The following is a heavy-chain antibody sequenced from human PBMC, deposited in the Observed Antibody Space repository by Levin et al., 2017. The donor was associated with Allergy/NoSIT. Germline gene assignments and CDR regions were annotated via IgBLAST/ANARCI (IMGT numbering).Heavy chain of an antibody. CDR3: AKSGRATASEYYYCDY. D-gene: IGHD6-6*01. Sequence: GGSLRLSCAASGFTFSNSWMSWVRQAPGKGLEWVANIKEDGSQKYYVDSVKGRFTISRDSAKNSLYLQMNSLRVEDTAVYFCAKSGRATASEYYYCDYWGEGTLVTVSS. CDR1: GFTFSNSW. J-gene: IGHJ4*02. CDR2: IKEDGSQK. V-gene: IGHV3-7*02.